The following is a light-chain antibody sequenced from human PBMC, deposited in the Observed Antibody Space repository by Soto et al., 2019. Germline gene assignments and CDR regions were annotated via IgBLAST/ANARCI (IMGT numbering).Light chain of an antibody. CDR2: DVS. J-gene: IGLJ2*01. CDR1: SGDIGDYKY. CDR3: SSYTRTNFVI. V-gene: IGLV2-14*01. Sequence: QSALTQPASVSGSPGQSITISCTGSSGDIGDYKYVSWYKQHPGKAPKLMIYDVSNRPSGVSNRFSASKSANTASLTISGLKAEDEAAYYCSSYTRTNFVIFGGGTKLTVL.